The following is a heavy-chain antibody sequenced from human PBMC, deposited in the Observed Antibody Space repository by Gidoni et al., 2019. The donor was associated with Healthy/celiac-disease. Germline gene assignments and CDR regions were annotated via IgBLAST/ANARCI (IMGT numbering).Heavy chain of an antibody. CDR3: ARTGVRWWWFDP. CDR1: GFTVSSNY. CDR2: IYSGGST. J-gene: IGHJ5*02. Sequence: LRLSCAASGFTVSSNYMSWVRQAPGKGLEWVSVIYSGGSTYYADSVKGRFTISRDNSKNTLYLQINSLRAEDTAVYYCARTGVRWWWFDPWGQGTLVTVSS. V-gene: IGHV3-66*01. D-gene: IGHD2-15*01.